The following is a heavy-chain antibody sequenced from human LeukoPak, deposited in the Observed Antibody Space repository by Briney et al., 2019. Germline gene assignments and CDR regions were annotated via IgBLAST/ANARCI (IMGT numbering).Heavy chain of an antibody. CDR1: GYTFTTYY. CDR3: ARALKYYDILTGYPYYFDY. V-gene: IGHV1-46*01. Sequence: GASVKVSCKVSGYTFTTYYMHWVRQAPGQGLGWMGIINPSGGSTTYAQKFQGKVTMTRDTSTSTVYMELSSLRSEDTAVYYCARALKYYDILTGYPYYFDYWGQGTLVTVSS. D-gene: IGHD3-9*01. J-gene: IGHJ4*02. CDR2: INPSGGST.